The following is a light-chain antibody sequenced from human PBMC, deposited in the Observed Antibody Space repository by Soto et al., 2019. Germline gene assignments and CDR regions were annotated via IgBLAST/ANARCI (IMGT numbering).Light chain of an antibody. CDR1: SSDVGGYNY. CDR2: EVS. Sequence: QSVLTQPASVSGSPGQSITISCTGTSSDVGGYNYVSWYQHHPGKAPKLMIYEVSNRPSGVSNRFSGSKSGNTASLTISGLQAEDEADYYCSSYTTISTLFGGGTQLTVL. V-gene: IGLV2-14*01. CDR3: SSYTTISTL. J-gene: IGLJ2*01.